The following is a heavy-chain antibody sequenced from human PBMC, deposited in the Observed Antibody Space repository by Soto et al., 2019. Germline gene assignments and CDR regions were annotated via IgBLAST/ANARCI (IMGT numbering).Heavy chain of an antibody. CDR3: ARLLFTIRALTTVTTYRVGYFDL. CDR2: IYYSVST. J-gene: IGHJ2*01. D-gene: IGHD4-17*01. V-gene: IGHV4-39*01. Sequence: QLLESGPGLVKPSETLSLTCTVSGGSISSSSYYCGWIRQPTGQGLEWIGSIYYSVSTYYNPSLKSRVTISVDTSKNQFALTLSSVTAADTALYYCARLLFTIRALTTVTTYRVGYFDLWGRGTLVTVSS. CDR1: GGSISSSSYY.